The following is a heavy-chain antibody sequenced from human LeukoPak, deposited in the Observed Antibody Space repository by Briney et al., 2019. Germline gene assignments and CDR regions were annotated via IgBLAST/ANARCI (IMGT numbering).Heavy chain of an antibody. D-gene: IGHD1-1*01. J-gene: IGHJ4*02. Sequence: GGSLRLSCAASGFTFSSYGMHWVRQAPGKGLEWVAYIRYDGSVKYHADSVKGRFTISRDNSKNTLFLQMNSLRGDDTAVYYCAKKLPGATDYFDYWGQGTLVTVSS. V-gene: IGHV3-30*02. CDR2: IRYDGSVK. CDR3: AKKLPGATDYFDY. CDR1: GFTFSSYG.